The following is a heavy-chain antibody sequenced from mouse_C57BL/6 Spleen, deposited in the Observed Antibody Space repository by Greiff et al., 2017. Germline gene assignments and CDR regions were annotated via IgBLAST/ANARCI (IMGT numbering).Heavy chain of an antibody. CDR1: GYTFTSYW. J-gene: IGHJ2*01. Sequence: QVQLQQPGAELVKPGASVKLSCKASGYTFTSYWMHWVKQRPGQGLEWSGMIHPNSGSTNYNEKFKSKATLTVDKSSSTAYMQLSRLTSEDTAVYDCARETGFDSWGQGTTLTVSS. V-gene: IGHV1-64*01. CDR3: ARETGFDS. CDR2: IHPNSGST. D-gene: IGHD4-1*01.